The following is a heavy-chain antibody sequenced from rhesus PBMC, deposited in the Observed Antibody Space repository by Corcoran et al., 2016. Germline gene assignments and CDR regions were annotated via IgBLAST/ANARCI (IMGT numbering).Heavy chain of an antibody. V-gene: IGHV4-80*01. J-gene: IGHJ4*01. D-gene: IGHD3-28*01. CDR2: IYGNTGRT. CDR1: GASISSYW. Sequence: QMQLQESGPGPVKPSETLSLTCAVSGASISSYWWGWTRQSPGKELEWIGEIYGNTGRTRYNPSLRSRVTVSRDASKNQVSLKLTSVTAADTAVYYCARARYHYDNDYWGQGVLVTVSS. CDR3: ARARYHYDNDY.